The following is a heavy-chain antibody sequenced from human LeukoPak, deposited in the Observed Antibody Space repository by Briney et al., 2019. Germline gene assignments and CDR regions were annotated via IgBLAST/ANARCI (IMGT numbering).Heavy chain of an antibody. CDR3: ARGAEGYSYGGFFDY. D-gene: IGHD5-18*01. Sequence: PGGSLRLSCAASGFTFSSYRMSWVRQAPGKGLEWVANIKQDGSEKYYVDSVKGRFTISRDNAKNSLYLQMNSLRAEDTAVYYCARGAEGYSYGGFFDYWGQGTLVTVSS. CDR2: IKQDGSEK. J-gene: IGHJ4*02. CDR1: GFTFSSYR. V-gene: IGHV3-7*04.